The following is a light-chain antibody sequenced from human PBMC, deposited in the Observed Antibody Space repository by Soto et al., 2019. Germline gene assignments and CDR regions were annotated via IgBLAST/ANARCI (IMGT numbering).Light chain of an antibody. Sequence: PGERATLSCRAGQSVSSSYLAWYQQKPGQAPRLLISATSSRATGVPDRFSGSGSGTDFTLTISRLEPEDFAVYYCQQYGRPPLYTFGQGTKLEI. CDR2: ATS. V-gene: IGKV3-20*01. CDR3: QQYGRPPLYT. J-gene: IGKJ2*01. CDR1: QSVSSSY.